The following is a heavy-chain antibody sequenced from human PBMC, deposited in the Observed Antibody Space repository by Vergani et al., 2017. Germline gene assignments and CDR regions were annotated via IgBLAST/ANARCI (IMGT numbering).Heavy chain of an antibody. D-gene: IGHD1-14*01. CDR3: ARDLRLLYNRFDP. Sequence: VRLVESGGGLVLPGGSLRLPCAASGLPSYQYGMHCVRQAPGKGREGVAVTRYDGNNKQYADSVKGRFTIYRDNSKSTMYLQMNSLRDEDTGVYYCARDLRLLYNRFDPWGQGTLVTVSS. CDR2: TRYDGNNK. CDR1: GLPSYQYG. J-gene: IGHJ5*02. V-gene: IGHV3-33*08.